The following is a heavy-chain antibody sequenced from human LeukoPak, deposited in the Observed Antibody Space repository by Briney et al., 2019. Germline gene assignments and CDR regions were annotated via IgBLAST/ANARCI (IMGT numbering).Heavy chain of an antibody. Sequence: PGRSLRLSCAASGFTFSSYGMHWDRQAPGKGLEWVAVIWYDGSNKYYADSVEGRFTISRDNSKNTLYLQMNSLRAEDTAVYYCARDPADCSSTSCSAEYYFDYWGQGTLVTVSS. CDR1: GFTFSSYG. CDR2: IWYDGSNK. V-gene: IGHV3-33*01. D-gene: IGHD2-2*01. CDR3: ARDPADCSSTSCSAEYYFDY. J-gene: IGHJ4*02.